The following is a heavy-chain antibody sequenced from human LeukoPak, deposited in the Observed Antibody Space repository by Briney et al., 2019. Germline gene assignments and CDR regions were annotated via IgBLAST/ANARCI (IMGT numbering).Heavy chain of an antibody. CDR3: ARGRRELWFGEFDFDY. CDR2: ISYDGSNK. CDR1: GFTFSSYG. V-gene: IGHV3-30*03. J-gene: IGHJ4*02. D-gene: IGHD3-10*01. Sequence: GGSLRLSCAASGFTFSSYGMHWVRQAPGKGLEWVAVISYDGSNKYYADSVKGRFTISRDNSKNTLYLQTNSLRAEDTAVYYCARGRRELWFGEFDFDYWGQGTLVTVSS.